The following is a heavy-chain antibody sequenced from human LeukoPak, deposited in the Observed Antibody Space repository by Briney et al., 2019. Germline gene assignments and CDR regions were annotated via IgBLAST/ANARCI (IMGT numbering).Heavy chain of an antibody. Sequence: GRSLRLSCAASGFTFSSYAMHWVRQAPGKGLEWVAVISYDGSNKYYADSVKGRFTISRDNSKNTLYLQMNSLRAEDTAVYYCAKDLGYYDSSGYYYGYYFDYWGQGTLVTVSS. CDR3: AKDLGYYDSSGYYYGYYFDY. D-gene: IGHD3-22*01. V-gene: IGHV3-30-3*01. CDR1: GFTFSSYA. J-gene: IGHJ4*02. CDR2: ISYDGSNK.